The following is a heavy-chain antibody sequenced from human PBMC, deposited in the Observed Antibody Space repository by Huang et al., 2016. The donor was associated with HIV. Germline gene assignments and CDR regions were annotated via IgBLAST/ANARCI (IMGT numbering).Heavy chain of an antibody. CDR1: GGTFSNHG. CDR3: ARVRGYSGSYYGMDV. J-gene: IGHJ6*02. V-gene: IGHV1-69*01. D-gene: IGHD1-26*01. Sequence: QVQLVQSGAEVKKPGSSVKVSCKASGGTFSNHGFSWVRQAPGQGREWMGGISPVFGTKYYTPKCQGRVTITADESTSTVYMELSSLTPDDTAEYYCARVRGYSGSYYGMDVWGQGTTVTVSS. CDR2: ISPVFGTK.